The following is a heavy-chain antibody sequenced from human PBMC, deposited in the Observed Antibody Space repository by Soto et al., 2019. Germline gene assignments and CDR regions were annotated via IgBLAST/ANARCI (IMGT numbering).Heavy chain of an antibody. CDR2: IYYSGST. Sequence: QVQLQESGPGLVKPSQTLSLTCTVSGGSISSGDYYWSRIRQPPGKGLEWIGYIYYSGSTYYNPSLKSRVTISVDTSKNQFSLKLSSVTAADTAVYYCARSTVRLHRYAARTNWFDPWGQGTLVTVSS. V-gene: IGHV4-30-4*01. CDR1: GGSISSGDYY. CDR3: ARSTVRLHRYAARTNWFDP. J-gene: IGHJ5*02. D-gene: IGHD4-17*01.